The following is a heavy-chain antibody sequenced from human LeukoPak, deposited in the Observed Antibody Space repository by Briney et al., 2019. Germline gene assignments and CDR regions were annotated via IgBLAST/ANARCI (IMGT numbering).Heavy chain of an antibody. CDR2: ISSNGDNT. CDR3: VRGTGY. Sequence: GGSLRLSCLVSGFTFSTYVMHWVRQAPGKGLEYVSAISSNGDNTYYADSVKGRFTISRDNSKNTLYLQMSSLRPDDTAVYFCVRGTGYWGQGTLVTVSS. J-gene: IGHJ4*02. V-gene: IGHV3-64D*06. CDR1: GFTFSTYV.